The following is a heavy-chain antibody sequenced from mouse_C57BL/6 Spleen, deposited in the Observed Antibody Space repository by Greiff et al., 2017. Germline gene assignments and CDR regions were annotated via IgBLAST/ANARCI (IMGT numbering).Heavy chain of an antibody. D-gene: IGHD1-1*01. J-gene: IGHJ2*01. Sequence: VQLVESGAELVKPGASVKISCKASGYAFSSYWMNWVKPRPGKGLEWIGQIYPGDGDTNYNGKFKGKATLTADKSSSTAYMQLSSLTSEDSAVYFCARRVITLDYWGQGTTLTVSS. CDR3: ARRVITLDY. V-gene: IGHV1-80*01. CDR2: IYPGDGDT. CDR1: GYAFSSYW.